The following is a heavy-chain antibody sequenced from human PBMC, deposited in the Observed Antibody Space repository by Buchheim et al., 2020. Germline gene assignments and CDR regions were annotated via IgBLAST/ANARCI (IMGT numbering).Heavy chain of an antibody. CDR2: ISSSSSYI. V-gene: IGHV3-21*01. D-gene: IGHD6-13*01. CDR3: AREGGVAAAALQPLDY. CDR1: GFTFSSYS. Sequence: EVQLVESGGGLVKPGGSLRLSCAASGFTFSSYSMNWVRQAPGKGLEWVSSISSSSSYIYYADSVKGRFTISRDNAKNSLYLQMNSLRAEDTAVYYCAREGGVAAAALQPLDYWGQGTL. J-gene: IGHJ4*02.